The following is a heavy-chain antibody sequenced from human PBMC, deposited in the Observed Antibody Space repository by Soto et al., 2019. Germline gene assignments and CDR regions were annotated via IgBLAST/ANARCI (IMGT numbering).Heavy chain of an antibody. CDR3: ARVPVNDNAVTPLDWFDY. V-gene: IGHV1-18*01. CDR1: GYTFTSYG. D-gene: IGHD4-17*01. J-gene: IGHJ4*02. Sequence: ASVKVSCKASGYTFTSYGISWVRQAPGQGLEWMGWISAYNGNTNYAQKLQGRVTMTTDTSTSTAYMQLRSLRSDDTAVYYCARVPVNDNAVTPLDWFDYWGQGTLVTVSS. CDR2: ISAYNGNT.